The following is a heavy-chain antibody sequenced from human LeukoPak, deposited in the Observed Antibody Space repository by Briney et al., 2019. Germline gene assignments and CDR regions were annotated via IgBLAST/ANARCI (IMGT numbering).Heavy chain of an antibody. V-gene: IGHV6-1*01. CDR1: RDSVSSNIAA. Sequence: SQALSLTCAISRDSVSSNIAAWNWIRQSPSGDLEWLGKTYYRSKWYNDYAGSVKSRITNNTDTSKNQFSLQLNSVTPEDTAVYDCARERKEAVGNNWFDLWGQGTLVTVSS. D-gene: IGHD6-25*01. J-gene: IGHJ5*02. CDR3: ARERKEAVGNNWFDL. CDR2: TYYRSKWYN.